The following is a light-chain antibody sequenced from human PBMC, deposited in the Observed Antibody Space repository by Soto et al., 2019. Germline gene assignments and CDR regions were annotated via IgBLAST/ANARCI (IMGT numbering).Light chain of an antibody. CDR3: QQYNTYSWT. CDR1: QSISSW. CDR2: DAS. J-gene: IGKJ1*01. V-gene: IGKV1-5*01. Sequence: DIQMTQYPSTLSASVGDRVTITCRASQSISSWLAWYQQKPGKAPKLLIYDASCLESGVPSRFSDSASGTEFTLTISSLHTDDFATYFFQQYNTYSWTFGQVTKVEIK.